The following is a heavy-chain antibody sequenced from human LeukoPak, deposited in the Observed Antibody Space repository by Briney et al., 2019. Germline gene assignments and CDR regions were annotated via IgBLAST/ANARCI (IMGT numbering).Heavy chain of an antibody. J-gene: IGHJ4*02. D-gene: IGHD6-13*01. Sequence: SETLSLTCAVYGGSFSGYYWSWIRQPPGKGLEWIGEINHSGSTNYNPSLKSRVTISVDTSKNQFSLKLSSVTAADTAVYYCAXXXXXSWYRSHYFDYWGQGTLVTVSS. V-gene: IGHV4-34*01. CDR3: AXXXXXSWYRSHYFDY. CDR2: INHSGST. CDR1: GGSFSGYY.